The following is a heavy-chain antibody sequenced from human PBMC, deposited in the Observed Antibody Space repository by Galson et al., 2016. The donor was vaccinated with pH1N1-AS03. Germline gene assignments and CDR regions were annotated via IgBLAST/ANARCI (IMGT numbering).Heavy chain of an antibody. J-gene: IGHJ6*02. V-gene: IGHV1-69*13. CDR3: ARSDEFRSDRAPFKYGMDV. D-gene: IGHD3-3*01. CDR1: GGPFSSHA. Sequence: SVKVSCKASGGPFSSHAINWVRQAPGQGLEWMGGIIPILGTPNYAQKFQGRVTINADESTDTAYMERSSLRSEDTAVYYCARSDEFRSDRAPFKYGMDVWGPGTTVTVSS. CDR2: IIPILGTP.